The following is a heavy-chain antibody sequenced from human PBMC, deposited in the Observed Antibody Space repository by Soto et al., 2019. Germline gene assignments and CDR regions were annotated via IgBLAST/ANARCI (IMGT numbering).Heavy chain of an antibody. Sequence: SETLSLTCAVYGGSFSGYYWSWIRQPPGKGLEWIGEINHSGSTNYNPSLKSRVTISVDTSTNQFPLTLTSVTAADTAVYYCARDGGQGRGVIGHYWGRGILVTVSS. CDR2: INHSGST. V-gene: IGHV4-34*01. J-gene: IGHJ4*02. D-gene: IGHD3-16*02. CDR1: GGSFSGYY. CDR3: ARDGGQGRGVIGHY.